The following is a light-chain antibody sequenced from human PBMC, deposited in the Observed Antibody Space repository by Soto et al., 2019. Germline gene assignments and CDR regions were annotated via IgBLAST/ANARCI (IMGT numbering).Light chain of an antibody. V-gene: IGKV1-5*01. CDR2: DAS. Sequence: DIQMTQSPSTLSASVGDRVTITCRASQSISSWLAWYQQKSGKAPKLLIYDASSLESGVPSRFSGSGSGTEFTLTISCLQPDDFATYYCQQYNSYSYTFGQGTKLEIK. CDR1: QSISSW. CDR3: QQYNSYSYT. J-gene: IGKJ2*01.